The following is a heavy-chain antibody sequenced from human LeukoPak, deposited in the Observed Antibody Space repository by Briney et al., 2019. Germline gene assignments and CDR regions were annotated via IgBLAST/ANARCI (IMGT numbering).Heavy chain of an antibody. D-gene: IGHD4-17*01. V-gene: IGHV3-43*01. J-gene: IGHJ6*02. CDR2: ISWDGGST. Sequence: GGSLRLSCAASGFTFDDYTMHWVRQAPGKGLEWVSLISWDGGSTYYADSVKGRFTISRDNSKNSLYLQMNSLRTEDTALYYCAKDLSATTVTTPRYYYYGMDVWGQGTTVTVSS. CDR1: GFTFDDYT. CDR3: AKDLSATTVTTPRYYYYGMDV.